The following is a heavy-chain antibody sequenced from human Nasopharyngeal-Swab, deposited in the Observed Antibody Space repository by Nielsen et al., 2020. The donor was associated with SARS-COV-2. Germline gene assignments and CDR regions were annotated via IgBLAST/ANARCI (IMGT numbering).Heavy chain of an antibody. CDR3: ATTPPSPIQGGPHTYFDY. Sequence: WIRQPPGKGLEWIGSIYYSGSTYYNPSLKRRGTISVDTSKNQFSLKLSSVTAADTAVYYCATTPPSPIQGGPHTYFDYWGQGTLVTVSS. V-gene: IGHV4-39*07. CDR2: IYYSGST. J-gene: IGHJ4*02. D-gene: IGHD5-18*01.